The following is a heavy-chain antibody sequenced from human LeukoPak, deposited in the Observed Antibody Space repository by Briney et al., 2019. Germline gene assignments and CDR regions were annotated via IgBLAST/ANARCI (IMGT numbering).Heavy chain of an antibody. D-gene: IGHD3-10*01. Sequence: PGGSLRLSCAASGFTFSSYAMSWVRQAPGKGLEWVSAISGSGGSTYYADSVKGRFTISRDNSKNTLYLQMNSLRAEDTAVYYCAKDMYYYGSGSYYTLDYWGQGTLVTVSS. V-gene: IGHV3-23*01. J-gene: IGHJ4*02. CDR2: ISGSGGST. CDR1: GFTFSSYA. CDR3: AKDMYYYGSGSYYTLDY.